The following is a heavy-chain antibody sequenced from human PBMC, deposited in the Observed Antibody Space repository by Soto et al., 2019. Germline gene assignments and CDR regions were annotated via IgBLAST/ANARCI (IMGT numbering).Heavy chain of an antibody. CDR3: ARDCSSTSRYTSGLYYYYGMDV. V-gene: IGHV1-69*10. J-gene: IGHJ6*02. CDR2: IIPILGTA. Sequence: SVKVSCKASGGTFSSYAISWVRQAPGQGLEWMGGIIPILGTANYAQKFQGRVTITADKSTSTAYMELSSLRSEDTAVYYCARDCSSTSRYTSGLYYYYGMDVWGQGTTVTVSS. CDR1: GGTFSSYA. D-gene: IGHD2-2*02.